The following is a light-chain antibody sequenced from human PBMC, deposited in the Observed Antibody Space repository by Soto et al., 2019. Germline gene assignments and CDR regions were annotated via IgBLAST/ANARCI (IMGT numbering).Light chain of an antibody. CDR3: QKYNLAPPFT. V-gene: IGKV1-27*01. CDR1: QGISNY. Sequence: DIQMTQSPSSLSASVGDRVTITCRASQGISNYLAWYQQKPGKVPKLLIYAASTLQSGVPSRFSGSGSGTDFTLTISSLQPEDVATYYCQKYNLAPPFTFGPGTKVDIK. J-gene: IGKJ3*01. CDR2: AAS.